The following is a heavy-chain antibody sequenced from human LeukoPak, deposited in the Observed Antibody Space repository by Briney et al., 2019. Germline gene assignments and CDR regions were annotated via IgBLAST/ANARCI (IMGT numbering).Heavy chain of an antibody. CDR3: AKDRGPMDV. V-gene: IGHV3-30*02. CDR2: VRYDGSDK. J-gene: IGHJ6*02. CDR1: GFTFSTYA. Sequence: PGGSLRLSCAASGFTFSTYAMHWVRQAPGKGLDWVAFVRYDGSDKYYADTVKGRFTISRDNSKNTVYLQMNSLRVEDTALYYCAKDRGPMDVWGQGTTVTVSS.